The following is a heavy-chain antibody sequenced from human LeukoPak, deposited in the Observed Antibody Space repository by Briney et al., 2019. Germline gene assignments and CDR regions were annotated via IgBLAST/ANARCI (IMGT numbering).Heavy chain of an antibody. CDR1: GGSISSSSYY. J-gene: IGHJ4*02. D-gene: IGHD4-23*01. CDR3: ARGATVADLDY. CDR2: IYYSGST. V-gene: IGHV4-39*07. Sequence: NPSETLSLTCTVSGGSISSSSYYWGWIRQPPGKGLEWIGSIYYSGSTYYNPSLKSRVTISVDTSKNQFSLKLSSVTAADTAVYYCARGATVADLDYWGQGTLVTVSS.